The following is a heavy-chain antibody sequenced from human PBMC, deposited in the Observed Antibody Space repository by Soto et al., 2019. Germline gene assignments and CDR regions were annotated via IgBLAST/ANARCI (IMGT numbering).Heavy chain of an antibody. D-gene: IGHD3-22*01. CDR1: GGSISSGDYY. J-gene: IGHJ4*02. CDR2: IYYSGST. CDR3: ARAMTYYYDTKGVDY. Sequence: QVQLQESGPGLVKPSQTLSLTCTVSGGSISSGDYYWSWIRQPPGKGLEWIGYIYYSGSTNYKSSLQSRVTISIDTSRNQFSLMLRSVTAADTAVYYCARAMTYYYDTKGVDYWGQGTLFTVSS. V-gene: IGHV4-30-4*01.